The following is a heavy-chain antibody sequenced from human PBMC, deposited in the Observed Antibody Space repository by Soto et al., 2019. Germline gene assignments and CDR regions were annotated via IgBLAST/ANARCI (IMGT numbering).Heavy chain of an antibody. V-gene: IGHV4-59*01. CDR2: IYYSGST. J-gene: IGHJ2*01. Sequence: QVQLQESGPGLVKPSETLSLTCTVSGGSISSYYWSWIRQPPGKGLEWIGYIYYSGSTNYNPSLKSRVTISVDTSKNQFSLKLSSVTAADTAVYYCARGRRLDLRPLYFDLWGRGTLVTVSS. CDR1: GGSISSYY. D-gene: IGHD6-19*01. CDR3: ARGRRLDLRPLYFDL.